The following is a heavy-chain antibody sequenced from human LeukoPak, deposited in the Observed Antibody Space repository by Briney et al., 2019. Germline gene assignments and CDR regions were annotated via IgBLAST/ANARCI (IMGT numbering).Heavy chain of an antibody. Sequence: PGGSLRLSCAASGFTFSSYAMHWVRQAPGKGPEWVAVISYDGSNKYYADSVKGRFTISRDNSKNTLYLQMNSPRAEDTAVYYCRTYYYDSSGYFPNDYWGQGTLVTVSS. CDR1: GFTFSSYA. CDR2: ISYDGSNK. D-gene: IGHD3-22*01. J-gene: IGHJ4*02. CDR3: RTYYYDSSGYFPNDY. V-gene: IGHV3-30*04.